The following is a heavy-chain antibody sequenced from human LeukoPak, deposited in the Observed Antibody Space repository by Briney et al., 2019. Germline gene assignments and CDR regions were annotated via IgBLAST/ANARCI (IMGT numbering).Heavy chain of an antibody. V-gene: IGHV4-59*01. D-gene: IGHD3-16*02. CDR1: GGSISSYY. CDR3: ARGLYDYVWGSYQRYYYYMDV. CDR2: IYYSGST. J-gene: IGHJ6*03. Sequence: SETLSLTCTVSGGSISSYYWSRIRQPPGKGLEWIGYIYYSGSTNYKPSLKSRVTISVDTSKNQFSLKLSSVTAADTAVYYCARGLYDYVWGSYQRYYYYMDVWGKGTTVTVS.